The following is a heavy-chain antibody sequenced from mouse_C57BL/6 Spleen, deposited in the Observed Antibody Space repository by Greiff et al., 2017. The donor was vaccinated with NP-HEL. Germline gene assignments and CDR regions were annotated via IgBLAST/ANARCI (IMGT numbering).Heavy chain of an antibody. CDR2: IHPNSGST. CDR3: ARVCYYYGSRNWYFDG. V-gene: IGHV1-64*01. J-gene: IGHJ1*03. D-gene: IGHD1-1*01. CDR1: GYTFTSYW. Sequence: VQLQQPGAELVKPGASVKLSCKASGYTFTSYWMHWVKQRPGQGLEWIGMIHPNSGSTNYNEKFKSKATLTVDKASSTAYMQLSSLTSEDSAVYYCARVCYYYGSRNWYFDGWGTGTTVTVSS.